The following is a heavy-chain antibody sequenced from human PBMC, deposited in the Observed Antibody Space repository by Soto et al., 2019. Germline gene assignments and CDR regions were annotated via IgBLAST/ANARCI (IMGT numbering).Heavy chain of an antibody. V-gene: IGHV3-15*07. CDR1: GFTFSNAW. D-gene: IGHD6-13*01. CDR3: TTEGRIAAAGTPYYYYYGMDV. Sequence: EVQLVESGGGLVKPGGSLRLSCAASGFTFSNAWMNWVRQAPGKGLEWVGRIKSKTDGGTTDYAAPVKGRFTISREDSKNKLYLQMNSLKTEDTAVYYCTTEGRIAAAGTPYYYYYGMDVWGQGTTVTVSS. J-gene: IGHJ6*02. CDR2: IKSKTDGGTT.